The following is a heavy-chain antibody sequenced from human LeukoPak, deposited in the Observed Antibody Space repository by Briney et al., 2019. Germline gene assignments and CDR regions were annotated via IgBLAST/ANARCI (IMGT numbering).Heavy chain of an antibody. V-gene: IGHV4-39*01. Sequence: SETLSLTRTVSGGSISSSSYYWGWIRQPPGKGLGWIGSIYYDGSTYYYPSLKSRVTISVDTSKNQFSLKLSSVTAADTAVYYGASGGYCSSTSCPPPGGWFDPWGQGTLVTV. CDR3: ASGGYCSSTSCPPPGGWFDP. CDR1: GGSISSSSYY. D-gene: IGHD2-2*01. CDR2: IYYDGST. J-gene: IGHJ5*02.